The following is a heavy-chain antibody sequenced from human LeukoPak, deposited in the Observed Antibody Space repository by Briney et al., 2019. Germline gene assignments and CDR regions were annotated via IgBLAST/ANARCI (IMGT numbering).Heavy chain of an antibody. V-gene: IGHV3-23*01. D-gene: IGHD5-18*01. J-gene: IGHJ4*02. CDR3: AKEFCYGYSVY. CDR2: ISVIGGST. CDR1: GLTLSSYA. Sequence: PVGSLRLSCAPSGLTLSSYAMSWVRQAPGKGLEWVSAISVIGGSTYYAHSVKGRFPISREHSKNTLYLQMNSLRAEDTAVYYCAKEFCYGYSVYWGQGTLVTVSS.